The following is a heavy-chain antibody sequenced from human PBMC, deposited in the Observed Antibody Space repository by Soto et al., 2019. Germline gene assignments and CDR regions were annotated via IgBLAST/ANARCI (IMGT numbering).Heavy chain of an antibody. J-gene: IGHJ6*02. CDR3: AKELLLRGPWAGSHVMDV. Sequence: EVQLVESGGGLVQPGGSLRLSCAASGFTFSSYEMNWVRQAPGKGLEWVSYISSSGSTIYYADSVKGRFTISRDNAKNSLYLQMNSLRAEDTAVYYCAKELLLRGPWAGSHVMDVWGQGTTVTVSS. CDR1: GFTFSSYE. CDR2: ISSSGSTI. D-gene: IGHD2-21*02. V-gene: IGHV3-48*03.